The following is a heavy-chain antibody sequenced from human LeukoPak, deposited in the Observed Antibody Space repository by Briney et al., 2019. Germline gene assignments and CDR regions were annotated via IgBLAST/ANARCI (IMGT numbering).Heavy chain of an antibody. CDR1: GFTFRNAW. Sequence: GGSLRLSCVASGFTFRNAWMNWVRRAPGKGLEWVGRIKNKGDGGTTDYAAPVKGRFTISRDDSKDTVYLQMNSLKAEDTAVYYCTAGVERGTKYFNYWGQVTLVTVSS. CDR2: IKNKGDGGTT. V-gene: IGHV3-15*01. J-gene: IGHJ4*02. CDR3: TAGVERGTKYFNY. D-gene: IGHD3-16*01.